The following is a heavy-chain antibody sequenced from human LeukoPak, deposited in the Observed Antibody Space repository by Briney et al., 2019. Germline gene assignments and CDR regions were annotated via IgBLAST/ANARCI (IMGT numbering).Heavy chain of an antibody. D-gene: IGHD4-17*01. V-gene: IGHV4-31*03. CDR1: GGSISSGGYY. Sequence: SQTLSLTCTVSGGSISSGGYYWGWLRQHPGTGLEWIGYIYYSGSTYYNPSLKSRVTISVDTSKNQFSLKLSSVTAADTAVYYCARDYGDYYFDYWGQGTLVTVSS. CDR3: ARDYGDYYFDY. CDR2: IYYSGST. J-gene: IGHJ4*02.